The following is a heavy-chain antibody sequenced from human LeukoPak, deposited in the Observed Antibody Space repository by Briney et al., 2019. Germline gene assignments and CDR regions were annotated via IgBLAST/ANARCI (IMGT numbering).Heavy chain of an antibody. V-gene: IGHV3-11*01. J-gene: IGHJ4*02. CDR2: ISSSGSTI. Sequence: PGGSLRLSCAASGFTFSDYYMSWIRQAPGKGLDWVSYISSSGSTIYYADSVKGRFTISRDNAKNSLYLQMNSLRAEDTAVYYCARDTRRGYGAKALDYWGQGTLVTVSS. D-gene: IGHD4/OR15-4a*01. CDR3: ARDTRRGYGAKALDY. CDR1: GFTFSDYY.